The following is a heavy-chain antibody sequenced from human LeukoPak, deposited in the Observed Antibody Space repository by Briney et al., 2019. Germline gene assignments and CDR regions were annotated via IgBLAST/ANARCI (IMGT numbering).Heavy chain of an antibody. CDR2: ISAYNGNT. CDR3: ASGVLTGTGFDY. J-gene: IGHJ4*02. D-gene: IGHD1-20*01. CDR1: GYTFTSYG. V-gene: IGHV1-18*01. Sequence: SSVKVSCKASGYTFTSYGISWVRQAPGQGLEWMGWISAYNGNTNYAQKLQGRVNMTTDTSTSTAYMELRSLRSDDTAVYYCASGVLTGTGFDYWGQGTLVTVSS.